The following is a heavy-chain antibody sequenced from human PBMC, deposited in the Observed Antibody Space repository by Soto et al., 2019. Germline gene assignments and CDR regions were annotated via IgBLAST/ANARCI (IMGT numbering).Heavy chain of an antibody. CDR2: IIPIFGTA. V-gene: IGHV1-69*13. CDR3: ARVSVAGDHYYYYGMDV. D-gene: IGHD6-19*01. J-gene: IGHJ6*02. Sequence: SVKVSCKASGGTFSSYAISWVRQAPGQGLEWMGGIIPIFGTANYAQKFQGRVTITADESTSTAYMELSSLRSEDTAVYYCARVSVAGDHYYYYGMDVWGQGTTVTVYS. CDR1: GGTFSSYA.